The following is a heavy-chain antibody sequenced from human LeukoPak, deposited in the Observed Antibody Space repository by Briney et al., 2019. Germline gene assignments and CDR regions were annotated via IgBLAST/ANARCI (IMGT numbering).Heavy chain of an antibody. D-gene: IGHD2-15*01. Sequence: PGGALRLSCAASGFTFCSYWMHWVRPAPGKGLVWVSRINRDGSSTSYADSVKGRFTISRDNAKNTLYLQMNSLRAEDTAVYYCARDLGGYCSGGSCPPLFDPWGQGTLVTVSS. CDR1: GFTFCSYW. CDR2: INRDGSST. V-gene: IGHV3-74*01. CDR3: ARDLGGYCSGGSCPPLFDP. J-gene: IGHJ5*02.